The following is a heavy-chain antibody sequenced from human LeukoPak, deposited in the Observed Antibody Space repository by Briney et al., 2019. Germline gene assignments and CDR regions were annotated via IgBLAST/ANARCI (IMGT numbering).Heavy chain of an antibody. CDR1: GFTFGSCA. Sequence: GGSLRLSCAASGFTFGSCAMSWVRQAPGKGLEWVSSISISGGHTYYADSVKGRFTISRDNSKNTLYLQMNSLRAEDTAVYYCATCGGGDYYYYYMDVWGKGTTVTVSS. J-gene: IGHJ6*03. CDR2: ISISGGHT. V-gene: IGHV3-23*01. D-gene: IGHD3-16*01. CDR3: ATCGGGDYYYYYMDV.